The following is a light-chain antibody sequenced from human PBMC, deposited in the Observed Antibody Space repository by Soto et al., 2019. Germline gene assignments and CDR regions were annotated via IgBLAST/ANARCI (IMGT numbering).Light chain of an antibody. CDR2: GAS. J-gene: IGKJ4*01. CDR1: QNVNSN. Sequence: IVMTQSPASLSVSPGERATLSCRASQNVNSNLAWYQQKPGQAPRLLIYGASTRATGIPARFSGSGSGTEFALTISSLQSEDFAVYYCQQYHDWPLTFGGGTKVDI. CDR3: QQYHDWPLT. V-gene: IGKV3-15*01.